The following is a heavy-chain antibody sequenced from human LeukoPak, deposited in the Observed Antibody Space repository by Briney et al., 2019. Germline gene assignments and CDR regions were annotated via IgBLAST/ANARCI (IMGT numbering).Heavy chain of an antibody. J-gene: IGHJ4*02. D-gene: IGHD2-21*01. CDR1: GGSFSGYY. V-gene: IGHV4-34*01. CDR2: INHSGST. Sequence: PSETLSLTCAVYGGSFSGYYWSWIRQPPGKGLEWIGEINHSGSTNYNPSLKSRVTISVDTSKNQFSLKLSSVTAADTAVYYCARLCAYCGGGRYGGYWGQGTLVTVSS. CDR3: ARLCAYCGGGRYGGY.